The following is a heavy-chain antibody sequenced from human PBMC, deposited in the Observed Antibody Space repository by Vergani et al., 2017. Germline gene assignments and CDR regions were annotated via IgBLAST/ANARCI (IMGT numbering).Heavy chain of an antibody. CDR3: AREYSSTSGRAFDF. D-gene: IGHD2-2*01. V-gene: IGHV3-21*01. CDR2: ISSSSTYI. Sequence: EVQLVESGGGLVKPGGSLRLSCAASGFTFSSYSMNWVRQAPGKGLEWVSSISSSSTYIYYADSVKGRFTISRDNAKNSLYLQMNSLRAEDTAVYYCAREYSSTSGRAFDFWGQGTKVTVSS. CDR1: GFTFSSYS. J-gene: IGHJ3*01.